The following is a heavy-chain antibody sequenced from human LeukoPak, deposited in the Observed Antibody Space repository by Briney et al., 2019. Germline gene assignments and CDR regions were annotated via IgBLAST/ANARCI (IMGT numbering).Heavy chain of an antibody. CDR1: RFTFSSRG. V-gene: IGHV3-30*06. Sequence: GRSLRLSCAASRFTFSSRGMHWVRQAPGKGLEWMALTSYDGGENDYADSVKGRFTISRDNSKNTLYLQMNSLRAEDTAVYYCAKDPRARGYYSVDYFDYWGQGTLVTVSS. CDR3: AKDPRARGYYSVDYFDY. D-gene: IGHD3-22*01. J-gene: IGHJ4*02. CDR2: TSYDGGEN.